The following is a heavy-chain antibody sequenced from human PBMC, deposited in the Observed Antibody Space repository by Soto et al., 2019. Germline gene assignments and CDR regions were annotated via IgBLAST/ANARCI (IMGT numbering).Heavy chain of an antibody. D-gene: IGHD5-18*01. J-gene: IGHJ4*02. CDR3: AHSPGGQLWSYPLDY. CDR2: IYWDDDK. Sequence: QITLKESGPTLVKPTQTLTLTCTFSGFSLSTSGVGVGWIRQPPGKALEWLALIYWDDDKRYSPSLKSRLTIXXDXSXXQVVLTMTNMDPVDTTTYYRAHSPGGQLWSYPLDYWGQGTLVTVSS. V-gene: IGHV2-5*02. CDR1: GFSLSTSGVG.